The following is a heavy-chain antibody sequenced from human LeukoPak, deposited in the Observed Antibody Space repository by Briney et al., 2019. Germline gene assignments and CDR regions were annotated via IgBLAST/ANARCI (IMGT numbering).Heavy chain of an antibody. Sequence: GASVKVSCKASGGTFSSYAISWVRQAPGQGLEWMGRIIPIFGTANYAPKFQGRVTITTDESTSTAYMGLSSLRSEDTAVYYCARMTDGSGWYPNWFDPWGQGTLVTVSS. CDR3: ARMTDGSGWYPNWFDP. CDR2: IIPIFGTA. D-gene: IGHD6-19*01. J-gene: IGHJ5*02. V-gene: IGHV1-69*05. CDR1: GGTFSSYA.